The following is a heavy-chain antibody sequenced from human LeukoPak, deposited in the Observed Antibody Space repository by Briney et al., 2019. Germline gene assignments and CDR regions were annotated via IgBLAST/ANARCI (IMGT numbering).Heavy chain of an antibody. CDR3: ARAGSPNHDTYDFWSGYYTWHAFDI. D-gene: IGHD3-3*01. Sequence: SQTLSLTCTVSGGSISSGDYYWSWIRQPPGKGLEWIGYIYYSGSTYYNPSLKSRVTISVDTSKNQFSLKLSSVTAADTAVYYRARAGSPNHDTYDFWSGYYTWHAFDIWGQGTIVTVSS. CDR2: IYYSGST. V-gene: IGHV4-30-4*01. J-gene: IGHJ3*02. CDR1: GGSISSGDYY.